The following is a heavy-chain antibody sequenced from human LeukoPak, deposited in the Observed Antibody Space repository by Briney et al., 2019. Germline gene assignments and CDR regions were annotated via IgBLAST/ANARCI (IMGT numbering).Heavy chain of an antibody. D-gene: IGHD6-19*01. Sequence: GSLRLSCAASGFTFSGYWMGWVRQAPGKGLEWVANIKQDGSEKSYVESVKGRFTISRDNAKNSMYLQMNNLGAEDTAVYYCAREAGTGDYWGQGTLVTVSS. J-gene: IGHJ4*02. CDR3: AREAGTGDY. CDR1: GFTFSGYW. CDR2: IKQDGSEK. V-gene: IGHV3-7*01.